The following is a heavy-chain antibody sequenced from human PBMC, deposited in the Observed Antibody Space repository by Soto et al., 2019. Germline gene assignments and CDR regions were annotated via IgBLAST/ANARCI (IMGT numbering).Heavy chain of an antibody. Sequence: QLQLQESGPGLVKPSEALSLTCSVSGGSISSSSYYWGWIRQPPGKGLEWIGSIYYSGSTYYNPSLKSRVTISIYKSKTQFALKLSSLTAADTAVYYCARLEGLATISYYFDFWGQGTLVTVSS. D-gene: IGHD3-9*01. CDR3: ARLEGLATISYYFDF. V-gene: IGHV4-39*01. CDR1: GGSISSSSYY. CDR2: IYYSGST. J-gene: IGHJ4*02.